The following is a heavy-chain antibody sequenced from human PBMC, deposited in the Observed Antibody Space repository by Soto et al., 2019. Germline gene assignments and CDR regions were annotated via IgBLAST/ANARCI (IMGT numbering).Heavy chain of an antibody. CDR1: GFSLSTGGVG. J-gene: IGHJ6*02. CDR2: IYWDNDK. Sequence: QITLKESGPTLVKPTQTLTLTCTFSGFSLSTGGVGVGWIRQPPGKALEWLALIYWDNDKRYSPSLKSRLTVTKDSSKNLVVLTTTTMDPVDTATYYCVQSRCGGDCLRSYSSHYYYGMDVWGQGTTVTVFS. CDR3: VQSRCGGDCLRSYSSHYYYGMDV. V-gene: IGHV2-5*02. D-gene: IGHD2-21*02.